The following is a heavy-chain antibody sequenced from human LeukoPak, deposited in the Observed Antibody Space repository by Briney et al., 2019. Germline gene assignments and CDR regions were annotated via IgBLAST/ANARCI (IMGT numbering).Heavy chain of an antibody. V-gene: IGHV3-53*01. Sequence: GGSLRLSCAASGFTVSSNYMSWVRQAPGKGLEWVSVIYSGGSTYYADSVKGRFTISRDNSKNTLYLQMNSLRAEDTAVYYGARDPGHYYDSRGFHYGMDVWGQGTTVTVSS. J-gene: IGHJ6*02. CDR3: ARDPGHYYDSRGFHYGMDV. D-gene: IGHD3-22*01. CDR2: IYSGGST. CDR1: GFTVSSNY.